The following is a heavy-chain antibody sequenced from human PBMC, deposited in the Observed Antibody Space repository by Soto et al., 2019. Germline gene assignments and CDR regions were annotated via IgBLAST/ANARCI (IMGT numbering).Heavy chain of an antibody. CDR3: AKDMGYDLQAAGLDI. Sequence: EVQLVESGGGLVQPGRSLRVSCAASGFTFDDYAMHGVRQAPGKGLEWVSGISWNSGNIGYADSVKGRFTISRDNAKNSLYLQMNSLRAEDTALYYCAKDMGYDLQAAGLDIWGQGTMVTVSS. J-gene: IGHJ3*02. CDR2: ISWNSGNI. D-gene: IGHD3-16*01. V-gene: IGHV3-9*01. CDR1: GFTFDDYA.